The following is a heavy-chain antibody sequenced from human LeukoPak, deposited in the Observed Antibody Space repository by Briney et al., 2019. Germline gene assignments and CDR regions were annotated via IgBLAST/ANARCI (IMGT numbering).Heavy chain of an antibody. V-gene: IGHV4-34*01. CDR3: ARSGPRAFDY. J-gene: IGHJ4*02. CDR1: GGSFSGYY. D-gene: IGHD3-10*01. CDR2: INHSGST. Sequence: PSETLSLTCAVYGGSFSGYYWSWIRQPLGKGLEWIGEINHSGSTNYNPSLKSRVTISVDTSKNQFSLKLSSVTAADTAVYYCARSGPRAFDYWGQGTLVTVSS.